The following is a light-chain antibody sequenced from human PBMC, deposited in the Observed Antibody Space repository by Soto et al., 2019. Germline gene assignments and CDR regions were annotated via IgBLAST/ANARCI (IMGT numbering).Light chain of an antibody. Sequence: DVQITQSPATLAGAGGHRVTITVRASQTVGSWLAWYQQKPGTAPKLLIYKASTLKSGVPSRFSGSGSGTEFTLTISSLQPDDFATYYCQHYNSYSEAFGQGTKV. J-gene: IGKJ1*01. CDR2: KAS. CDR3: QHYNSYSEA. V-gene: IGKV1-5*03. CDR1: QTVGSW.